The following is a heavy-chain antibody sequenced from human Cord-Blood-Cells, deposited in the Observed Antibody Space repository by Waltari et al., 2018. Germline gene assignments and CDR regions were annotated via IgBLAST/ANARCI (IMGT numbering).Heavy chain of an antibody. CDR1: GGSFSGYY. Sequence: QVQLQQWGAGLLKPSETLSLTCAVYGGSFSGYYWIWIRQPPGKGLEWIGEINHSGSTNYNPSLKSRVTISVDTSKNQFSLKLSSVTAADTAVYYCARHGGEVVRGVSSFNYWGQGTLVTVSS. J-gene: IGHJ4*02. V-gene: IGHV4-34*01. CDR2: INHSGST. CDR3: ARHGGEVVRGVSSFNY. D-gene: IGHD3-10*01.